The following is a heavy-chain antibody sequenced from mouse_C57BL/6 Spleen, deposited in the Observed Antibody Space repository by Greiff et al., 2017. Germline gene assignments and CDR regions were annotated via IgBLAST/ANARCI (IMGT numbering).Heavy chain of an antibody. CDR2: INPNNGGT. CDR3: ARHYYGSRYAMDY. J-gene: IGHJ4*01. V-gene: IGHV1-22*01. D-gene: IGHD1-1*01. Sequence: VQLQQSGPELVKPGASVKMSCKASGYTFTDYNMHWVKQSHGKSLEWIGYINPNNGGTSYNQKFKGKATLTVNKSSSTAYMELRSLTSEDSAVYYCARHYYGSRYAMDYWGQGTSVTVSS. CDR1: GYTFTDYN.